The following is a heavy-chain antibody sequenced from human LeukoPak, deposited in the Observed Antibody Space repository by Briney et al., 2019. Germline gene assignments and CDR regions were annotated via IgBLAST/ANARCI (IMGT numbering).Heavy chain of an antibody. CDR2: ISSSSSYI. V-gene: IGHV3-21*06. J-gene: IGHJ4*02. D-gene: IGHD3-9*01. CDR3: ARDRDQLRYFDWSLDY. CDR1: GFTFSSYS. Sequence: GGSLRLSCAASGFTFSSYSMNLVRQAPGKGLKWVSSISSSSSYIYYADSVKGRFTISRDNAKNSLYLQMNSLRAEDTAVYYCARDRDQLRYFDWSLDYWGQGTLVTVSS.